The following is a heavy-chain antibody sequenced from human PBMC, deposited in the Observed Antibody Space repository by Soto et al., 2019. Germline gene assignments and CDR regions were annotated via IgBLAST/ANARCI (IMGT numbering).Heavy chain of an antibody. Sequence: QVQLVQSGAEVKKPGSSVKVSCKASGGTFTSYAISWVRQAPGQGLEWMGGINSILGKIDYAQKFQGRVKITEDESTSTACMGFNSMRTEDRAIFYCARGLDSPMDVWGQGTMVTVSS. J-gene: IGHJ6*02. CDR3: ARGLDSPMDV. CDR2: INSILGKI. D-gene: IGHD2-15*01. V-gene: IGHV1-69*01. CDR1: GGTFTSYA.